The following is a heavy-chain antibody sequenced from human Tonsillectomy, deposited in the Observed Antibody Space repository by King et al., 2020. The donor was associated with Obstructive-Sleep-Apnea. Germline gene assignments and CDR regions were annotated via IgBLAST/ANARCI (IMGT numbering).Heavy chain of an antibody. D-gene: IGHD1-26*01. Sequence: QLVESGGGVVQPGRSLRLSCAASGFTFRSYAMNWVRQAPGKGLEWVTVISYDGSNKYYADSVKSRFTISRDNSKNTLFLQMNSLRAEDTAVYYCARDSEDSGSYVTDYWGQGTLVTVSS. CDR2: ISYDGSNK. CDR3: ARDSEDSGSYVTDY. CDR1: GFTFRSYA. J-gene: IGHJ4*02. V-gene: IGHV3-30*04.